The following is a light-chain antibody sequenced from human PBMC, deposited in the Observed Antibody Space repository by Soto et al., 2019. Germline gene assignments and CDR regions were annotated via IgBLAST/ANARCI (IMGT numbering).Light chain of an antibody. Sequence: DIQMTQSPSTLSASVGDRVTITCRASQSISSWLAWYQQKPGKAPKLLIYDASSLESGVPSRFSGSGSGTEFTLTISSLQPDHFATYYCQQYGTFGQGTKVEIK. CDR2: DAS. V-gene: IGKV1-5*01. CDR1: QSISSW. J-gene: IGKJ1*01. CDR3: QQYGT.